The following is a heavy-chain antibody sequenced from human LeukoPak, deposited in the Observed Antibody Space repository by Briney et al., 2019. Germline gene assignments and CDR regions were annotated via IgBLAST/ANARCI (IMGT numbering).Heavy chain of an antibody. Sequence: GGSLRPSCAASGFTVSSNYMSWVRQAPGKGLEWVSVIYSGGSTYYADSVKGRFTISRDNSKNTLYLQMNSLRAEDTAVYYCARDEYQPYYFDYWGQGTLVTVSS. V-gene: IGHV3-66*01. J-gene: IGHJ4*02. CDR3: ARDEYQPYYFDY. CDR2: IYSGGST. D-gene: IGHD2-2*01. CDR1: GFTVSSNY.